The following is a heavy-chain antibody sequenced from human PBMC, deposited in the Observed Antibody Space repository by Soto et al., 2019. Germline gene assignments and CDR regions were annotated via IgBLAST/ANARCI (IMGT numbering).Heavy chain of an antibody. CDR1: GGTFSNYA. Sequence: QVRLVQYGAEVKKPGSSVKVSCKASGGTFSNYAIAWLRQAPGQGLEWMGGIILPFGTPNYAQKFQGRVTITADESLSTAYMEMSGLTSEDTAVYYCARGPDYEGYCDYWGRGTLVTVSS. CDR3: ARGPDYEGYCDY. D-gene: IGHD4-17*01. V-gene: IGHV1-69*12. CDR2: IILPFGTP. J-gene: IGHJ4*02.